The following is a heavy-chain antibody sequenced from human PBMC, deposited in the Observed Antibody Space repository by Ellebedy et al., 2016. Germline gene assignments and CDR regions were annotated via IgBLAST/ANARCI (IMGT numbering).Heavy chain of an antibody. CDR1: GGSISSGDYY. Sequence: SETLSLTXTVSGGSISSGDYYWSWIRQPPGKGLEWIGFNHYSGGTHYNPSLKRRITISLDTSKNQFSLKLRSVTAADTAVYYCARGQSSGWFFNWFDPWGQGTLVTVSS. CDR3: ARGQSSGWFFNWFDP. J-gene: IGHJ5*02. D-gene: IGHD6-19*01. V-gene: IGHV4-30-4*01. CDR2: NHYSGGT.